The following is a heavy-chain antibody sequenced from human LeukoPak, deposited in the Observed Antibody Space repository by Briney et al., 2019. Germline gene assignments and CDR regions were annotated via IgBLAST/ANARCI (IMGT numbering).Heavy chain of an antibody. D-gene: IGHD6-13*01. Sequence: KPSETLSLTCTVSGGSVSSSSYYWGWIRQPPGKGLEWIGSIYYSGSNNYNPSLKSRVTISVDTSKNQFSLKLSSVTAADTAVYYCATLGYSSSGPNDYWGQGTLVTVSS. V-gene: IGHV4-39*07. J-gene: IGHJ4*02. CDR3: ATLGYSSSGPNDY. CDR2: IYYSGSN. CDR1: GGSVSSSSYY.